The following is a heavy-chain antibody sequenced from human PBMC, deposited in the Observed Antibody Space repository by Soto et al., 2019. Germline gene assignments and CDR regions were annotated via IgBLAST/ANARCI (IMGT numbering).Heavy chain of an antibody. Sequence: SETLSLTCTVSGGSISSYYWSWIRQPPGKGLEWIGYIYYSGSTNYNPSLKSRVTISVDTSKNQFSLKLSSVTAADTAVYYCARGEAMTAVTTYYYYYYYMDVWGKGTTVTVSS. CDR2: IYYSGST. V-gene: IGHV4-59*01. D-gene: IGHD4-17*01. CDR3: ARGEAMTAVTTYYYYYYYMDV. CDR1: GGSISSYY. J-gene: IGHJ6*03.